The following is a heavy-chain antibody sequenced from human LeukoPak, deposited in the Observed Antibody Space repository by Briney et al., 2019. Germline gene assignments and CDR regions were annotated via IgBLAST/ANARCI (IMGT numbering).Heavy chain of an antibody. CDR2: IYYSGST. Sequence: SETLSLTCTVSGGSISSGGYYWSWIRQHPGKGLEWIGYIYYSGSTYYNPSLKSRVTISVDTSKNQFSLKLSSVTAADTAVYYCASIVGAPAGWFDPWGQGTLVTVSS. CDR3: ASIVGAPAGWFDP. V-gene: IGHV4-31*03. J-gene: IGHJ5*02. CDR1: GGSISSGGYY. D-gene: IGHD1-26*01.